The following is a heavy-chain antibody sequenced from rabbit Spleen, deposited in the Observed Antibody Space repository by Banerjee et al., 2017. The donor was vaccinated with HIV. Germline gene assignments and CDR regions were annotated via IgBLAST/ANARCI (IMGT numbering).Heavy chain of an antibody. CDR2: IYAGSSGST. Sequence: QSLEESGGDLVKPGASLTLTCTASGIDFSSSYYMCWVRQAPGKGLEWIACIYAGSSGSTYYASWAKGRFTISKTSSTTVTLQMTSLTAADTATYFCARAFYYPYDGAYATDLWGPGTLVTVS. V-gene: IGHV1S40*01. CDR1: GIDFSSSYY. D-gene: IGHD6-1*01. CDR3: ARAFYYPYDGAYATDL. J-gene: IGHJ4*01.